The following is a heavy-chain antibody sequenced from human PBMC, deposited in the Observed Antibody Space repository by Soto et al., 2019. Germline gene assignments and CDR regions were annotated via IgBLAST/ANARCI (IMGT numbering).Heavy chain of an antibody. J-gene: IGHJ4*02. CDR1: GFTFSSYS. CDR3: ARVRRGGEWGRRFLEWTY. D-gene: IGHD3-3*01. CDR2: ISSSSTI. Sequence: GGSLRLSCAASGFTFSSYSMNWVRQAPGKGLEWVSYISSSSTIYYADSVKGRFTISRDNAKNPLYLQMNSLRAEDTAVYYCARVRRGGEWGRRFLEWTYWGQGTLVTVSS. V-gene: IGHV3-48*01.